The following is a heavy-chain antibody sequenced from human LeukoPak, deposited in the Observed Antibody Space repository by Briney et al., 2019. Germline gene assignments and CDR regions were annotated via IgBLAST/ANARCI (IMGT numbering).Heavy chain of an antibody. Sequence: GGSLRLSCAASGFTFSTYYMHWVRQAPGKGLVWVSRIVNDGSTTTYAGSVKGQFTISRDNAKNTLFLQMNSLRVEDTAVYYCARESSDYGDYDAFDIWGRGTMVTVSS. CDR1: GFTFSTYY. D-gene: IGHD4-17*01. V-gene: IGHV3-74*01. J-gene: IGHJ3*02. CDR2: IVNDGSTT. CDR3: ARESSDYGDYDAFDI.